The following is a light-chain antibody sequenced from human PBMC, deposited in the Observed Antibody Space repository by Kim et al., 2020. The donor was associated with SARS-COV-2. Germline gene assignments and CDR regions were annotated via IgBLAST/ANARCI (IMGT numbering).Light chain of an antibody. CDR2: AAS. V-gene: IGKV1-27*01. Sequence: ASVGDRVTITCRASQGIGNYLAWYQQKPGKVPKLLIYAASALQSGVPSRFSGSGSGTDFTLTISSLQPEDVATYYCLKYNSAPGTFGQGTKVDIK. CDR1: QGIGNY. CDR3: LKYNSAPGT. J-gene: IGKJ1*01.